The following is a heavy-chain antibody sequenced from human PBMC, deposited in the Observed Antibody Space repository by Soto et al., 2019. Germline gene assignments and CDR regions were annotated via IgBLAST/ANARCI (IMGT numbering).Heavy chain of an antibody. V-gene: IGHV1-46*01. CDR1: GYTFTSYY. CDR3: ARDRIVVVPTPLYGMDV. CDR2: INPSGGST. Sequence: ASVKVSCKASGYTFTSYYMHGVRQAPGQGLEWMGIINPSGGSTSYAQKLQGRVTMTTDTSTSTAYMELRSLRSDDTAVYYCARDRIVVVPTPLYGMDVWGQGTTVTVSS. J-gene: IGHJ6*02. D-gene: IGHD2-2*01.